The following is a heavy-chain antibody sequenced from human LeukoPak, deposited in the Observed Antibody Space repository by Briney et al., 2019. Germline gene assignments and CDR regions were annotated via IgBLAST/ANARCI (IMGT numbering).Heavy chain of an antibody. V-gene: IGHV4-31*03. J-gene: IGHJ2*01. CDR2: IYYSGST. Sequence: PSQTLSLTCTVSGGSISSGGYYWSWIRQHPGKGPEWIGYIYYSGSTNYNPSLKSRVTISVDTSKNQFSLKLSSVTAADTAVYYCARGWGAIVDLWGRGTLVTVSS. CDR1: GGSISSGGYY. D-gene: IGHD7-27*01. CDR3: ARGWGAIVDL.